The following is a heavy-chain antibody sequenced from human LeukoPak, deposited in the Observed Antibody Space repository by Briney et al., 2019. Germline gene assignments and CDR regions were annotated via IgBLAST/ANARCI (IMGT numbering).Heavy chain of an antibody. J-gene: IGHJ4*02. V-gene: IGHV3-23*01. CDR3: AKPRPYYDSSGYYDY. CDR1: GFTFSSYA. Sequence: GGSLRLSCAASGFTFSSYAMSWVRQAPGKGLDWVSAISGSGGSTYYADSVRGRFTISRDNSKNTLYLQMNSLRAEDTAVYYCAKPRPYYDSSGYYDYWGQGTLVTVSS. CDR2: ISGSGGST. D-gene: IGHD3-22*01.